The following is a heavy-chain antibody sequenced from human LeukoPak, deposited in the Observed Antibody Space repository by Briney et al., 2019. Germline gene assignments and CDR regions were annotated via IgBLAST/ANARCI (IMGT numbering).Heavy chain of an antibody. V-gene: IGHV3-48*03. D-gene: IGHD5-24*01. CDR1: GFTFSSYE. CDR2: ISSSGSNI. J-gene: IGHJ4*02. Sequence: PGGSLRLSCAASGFTFSSYEMNWVRQAPGKGLKWVSYISSSGSNIYYADSVKGRFTISRDNAKNSLFLQMNSLRAEDTAVYYCARADMATITADYWGQGTLVTVS. CDR3: ARADMATITADY.